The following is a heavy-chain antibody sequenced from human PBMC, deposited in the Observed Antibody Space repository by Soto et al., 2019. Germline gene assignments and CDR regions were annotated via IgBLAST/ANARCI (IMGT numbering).Heavy chain of an antibody. V-gene: IGHV4-39*01. Sequence: SETLSLTCTVSGGPITSSSYYWGWIRQPPGKGLEWIGSIYYSGSTYYNPSLKSRVTISVDTSKNQFSLKLSSVTAADTAVYYCAKVDSSSWKPPWFDPWGQGTLVPVSS. J-gene: IGHJ5*02. CDR1: GGPITSSSYY. D-gene: IGHD6-13*01. CDR3: AKVDSSSWKPPWFDP. CDR2: IYYSGST.